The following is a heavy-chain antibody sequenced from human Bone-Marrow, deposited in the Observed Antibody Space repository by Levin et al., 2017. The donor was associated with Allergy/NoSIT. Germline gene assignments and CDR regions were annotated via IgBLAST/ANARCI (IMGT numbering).Heavy chain of an antibody. D-gene: IGHD2-2*01. CDR3: ARDDDGYARLQY. Sequence: PGGSLRLSCAASGFTFGSYGLHWVRQPPGKGLEWVALILYDGSEKSYSDSVKGRFTISRDNSKNTLFLQMDSLRAEDTALYYCARDDDGYARLQYWGQGALVTVSS. V-gene: IGHV3-33*01. CDR2: ILYDGSEK. CDR1: GFTFGSYG. J-gene: IGHJ4*02.